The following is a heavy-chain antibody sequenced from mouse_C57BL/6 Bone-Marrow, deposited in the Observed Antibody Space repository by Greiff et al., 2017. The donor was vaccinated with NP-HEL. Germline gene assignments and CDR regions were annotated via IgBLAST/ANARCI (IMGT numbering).Heavy chain of an antibody. Sequence: DVQLQESGPGLVKPSQSLSLTCSVTGYSITSGYYWNWIRQFPGNKLEWMGYISYDGSNNYNPSLKNRISITRDTSKNQFFLKLNSVTTEDTATYYCAKRGRDYDDFAYWGQGTLVTVSA. CDR3: AKRGRDYDDFAY. CDR2: ISYDGSN. V-gene: IGHV3-6*01. J-gene: IGHJ3*01. D-gene: IGHD2-4*01. CDR1: GYSITSGYY.